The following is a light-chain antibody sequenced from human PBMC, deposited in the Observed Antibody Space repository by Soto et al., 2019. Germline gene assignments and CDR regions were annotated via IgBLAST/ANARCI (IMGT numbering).Light chain of an antibody. Sequence: DIQLTQSPSFLSASVGDRVTITCRASQGISSYLAWYQQKPGKAPKLLIYAASTLQSGVPSRFSGSGSGTDFTLTISSLQHEDFATYYCQQLNIYPYTFGQGTRLEIK. CDR3: QQLNIYPYT. CDR2: AAS. J-gene: IGKJ2*01. V-gene: IGKV1-9*01. CDR1: QGISSY.